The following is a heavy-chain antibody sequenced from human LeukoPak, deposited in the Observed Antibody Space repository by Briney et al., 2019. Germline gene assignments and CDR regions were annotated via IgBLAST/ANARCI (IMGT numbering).Heavy chain of an antibody. Sequence: GGSLRLSCAASGFTFSSYAMSWVRQAPGKGLEWVSAISGSGGSTYYADSVKGQFTISRDNSKNTLYLQMNSLRAEDTAVYYCAKDLRVYSSSHWGQGTLVTVSS. J-gene: IGHJ4*02. CDR3: AKDLRVYSSSH. D-gene: IGHD6-6*01. CDR2: ISGSGGST. CDR1: GFTFSSYA. V-gene: IGHV3-23*01.